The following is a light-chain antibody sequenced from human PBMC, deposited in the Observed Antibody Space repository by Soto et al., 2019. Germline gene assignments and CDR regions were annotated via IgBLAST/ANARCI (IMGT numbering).Light chain of an antibody. Sequence: EIVLTQSPGTLSLSPGERATLSCRASQSVSSSYLAWYQQKPGQAPRLLIYGASSRATGIPDRFSGSGSGTDFTLTTSGLEPQDFALYYCQQYGSSPLTFGGGTKVDIK. J-gene: IGKJ4*01. CDR3: QQYGSSPLT. CDR2: GAS. V-gene: IGKV3-20*01. CDR1: QSVSSSY.